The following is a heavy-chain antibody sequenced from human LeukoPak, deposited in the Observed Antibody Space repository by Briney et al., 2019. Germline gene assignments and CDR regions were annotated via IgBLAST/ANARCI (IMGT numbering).Heavy chain of an antibody. CDR2: IYPADSDT. Sequence: GESLKISCKGSGYSFTNYWIGWARQMPGKGLEWMGIIYPADSDTRYSPSFQGQVTISADKSISTAYLQWSSLKASDTAMYYCARQSSGYDSYFDYWGQGTLVTVSS. D-gene: IGHD3-22*01. V-gene: IGHV5-51*01. CDR3: ARQSSGYDSYFDY. J-gene: IGHJ4*02. CDR1: GYSFTNYW.